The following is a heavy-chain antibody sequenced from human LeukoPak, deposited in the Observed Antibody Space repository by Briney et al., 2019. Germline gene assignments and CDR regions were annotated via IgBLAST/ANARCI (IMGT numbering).Heavy chain of an antibody. J-gene: IGHJ4*02. CDR1: GGSISSYY. Sequence: LSLTCTVSGGSISSYYWSWVRQAPGKGLEWVSGISWNSGSIGYADSVKGRFTISRDNAKNSLYLQMNSLRAEDTALYYCAKGVGAVAGRLIDYWGQGTLVTVSS. CDR3: AKGVGAVAGRLIDY. V-gene: IGHV3-9*01. CDR2: ISWNSGSI. D-gene: IGHD6-19*01.